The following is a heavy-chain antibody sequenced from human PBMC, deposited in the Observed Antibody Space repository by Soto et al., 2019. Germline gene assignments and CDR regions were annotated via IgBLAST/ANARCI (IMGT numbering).Heavy chain of an antibody. CDR2: INAGNGNT. D-gene: IGHD3-9*01. V-gene: IGHV1-3*01. CDR1: GYTFTSYA. CDR3: ARNLMDYDILTGYYIAYYFDY. J-gene: IGHJ4*02. Sequence: GASVKVSCKASGYTFTSYAMHWVRQAPGQRLEWMGWINAGNGNTKYSQKFQGRVTITRDTSASTAYMELSSLRSEDTAVYYCARNLMDYDILTGYYIAYYFDYWGQGTLVTVSS.